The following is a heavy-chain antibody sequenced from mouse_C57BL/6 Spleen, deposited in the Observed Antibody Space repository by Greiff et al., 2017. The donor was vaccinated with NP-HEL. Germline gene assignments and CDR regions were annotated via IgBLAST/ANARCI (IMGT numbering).Heavy chain of an antibody. CDR1: GYTFTDYE. J-gene: IGHJ3*01. D-gene: IGHD2-5*01. V-gene: IGHV1-15*01. CDR2: IDPEPGGT. Sequence: VQLQQSGAELVRPGASVTLSCKASGYTFTDYEMHWVKQTPVHGLEWIGAIDPEPGGTAYNQKFKGKAILTADKSSSTAYMELRSLTSEDSAVYYCTTYYSNYGGFAYWGQGTLVTVSA. CDR3: TTYYSNYGGFAY.